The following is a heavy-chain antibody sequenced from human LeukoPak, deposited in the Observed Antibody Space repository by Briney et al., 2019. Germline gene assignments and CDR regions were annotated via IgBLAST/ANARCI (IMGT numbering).Heavy chain of an antibody. J-gene: IGHJ4*02. CDR1: GFTVSSNY. CDR2: IYSGGST. Sequence: GGSLRLSCAASGFTVSSNYMSWVRQAPGKGLEWVSVIYSGGSTYYADSVKGRFTISRDNSKNTLYLQMNSLRAEDTAVYYCASGGGDGYSYGIDYWGQGTLVTVSS. D-gene: IGHD5-18*01. CDR3: ASGGGDGYSYGIDY. V-gene: IGHV3-66*01.